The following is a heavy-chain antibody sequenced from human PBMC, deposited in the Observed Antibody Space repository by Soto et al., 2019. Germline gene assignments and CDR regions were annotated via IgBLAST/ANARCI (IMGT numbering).Heavy chain of an antibody. CDR2: IWYDGSHK. V-gene: IGHV3-33*03. CDR1: GFIFSRHG. CDR3: ARGQEVGALRMGMDV. D-gene: IGHD1-26*01. J-gene: IGHJ6*02. Sequence: QVQLVESGGGVVQPGRSLRLSCAASGFIFSRHGMHWVRQAPGKGLEWVAVIWYDGSHKSEADTVKGRFTISRDNSENTLYLQMNSLRDEDTALYYCARGQEVGALRMGMDVWGQGTTVTVSS.